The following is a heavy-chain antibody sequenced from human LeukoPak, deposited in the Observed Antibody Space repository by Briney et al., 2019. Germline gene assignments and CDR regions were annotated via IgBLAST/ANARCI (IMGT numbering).Heavy chain of an antibody. V-gene: IGHV1-2*02. Sequence: GASMKVSCKASGYIFIDYYVHWVRQAPGQGLEWMGWINPNSGGTNYAQKFQGRVTMTRDTSISTAYMELSRLRSDDTAVYYCARAGITGTRGTSEDAFDIWGQGTMVTVSS. CDR1: GYIFIDYY. CDR3: ARAGITGTRGTSEDAFDI. D-gene: IGHD1-7*01. J-gene: IGHJ3*02. CDR2: INPNSGGT.